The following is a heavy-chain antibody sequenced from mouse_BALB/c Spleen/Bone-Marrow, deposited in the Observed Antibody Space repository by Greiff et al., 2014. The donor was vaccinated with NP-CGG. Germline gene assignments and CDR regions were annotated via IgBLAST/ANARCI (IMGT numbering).Heavy chain of an antibody. CDR3: ARYYYGSSYFDY. J-gene: IGHJ2*01. CDR1: GFNIKDTY. CDR2: IDPANGNT. V-gene: IGHV14-3*02. Sequence: DVKLVESGAELVKPGASAKLSCTASGFNIKDTYMHWVKQRPEQGLEWIGRIDPANGNTKYDPKFQGKATITADTSSNTAYLQLSSLTSEDTAVYYCARYYYGSSYFDYWGQGTTLTVSS. D-gene: IGHD1-1*01.